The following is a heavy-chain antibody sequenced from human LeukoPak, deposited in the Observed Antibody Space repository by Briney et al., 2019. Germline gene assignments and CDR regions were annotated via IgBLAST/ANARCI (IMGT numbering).Heavy chain of an antibody. V-gene: IGHV3-53*01. CDR1: TVXXXY. J-gene: IGHJ5*02. Sequence: TVXXXYMSWVRQGPGKGLECVSVISNDGDTYYADSVKGRFTISRDNSKNTLYLQMNSLRAEDTAVYYCAKDSNGDYVGFDPWGQGTLVTVSS. CDR2: ISNDGDT. CDR3: AKDSNGDYVGFDP. D-gene: IGHD4-17*01.